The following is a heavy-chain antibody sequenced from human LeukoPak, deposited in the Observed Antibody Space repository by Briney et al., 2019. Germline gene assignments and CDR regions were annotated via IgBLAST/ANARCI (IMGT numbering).Heavy chain of an antibody. CDR1: GYTFTGYY. D-gene: IGHD3-22*01. CDR2: INPNSGGT. CDR3: ASEDYYDSSGYYPVDY. V-gene: IGHV1-2*02. Sequence: ASLTVSCKASGYTFTGYYMYWVRQAPGQGLEWMGWINPNSGGTNYAQKFQGRVTMTRDTSISTAYMELSSLRSEDTAVYYCASEDYYDSSGYYPVDYWGQGTLVTVSS. J-gene: IGHJ4*02.